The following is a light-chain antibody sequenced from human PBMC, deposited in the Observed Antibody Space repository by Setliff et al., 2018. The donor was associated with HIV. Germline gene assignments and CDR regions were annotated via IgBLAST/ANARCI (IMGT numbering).Light chain of an antibody. CDR3: AVWDNALKGYV. CDR1: SSNIGVNV. V-gene: IGLV1-44*01. J-gene: IGLJ1*01. Sequence: HSALSQPPSASGTPGQRATISCSGSSSNIGVNVVNWYQHLPGTSPQLLIYNNYQRPSGVPDRFSGSKSGSSGSLATSGLQSEDEADYYCAVWDNALKGYVFGTGTKVTVL. CDR2: NNY.